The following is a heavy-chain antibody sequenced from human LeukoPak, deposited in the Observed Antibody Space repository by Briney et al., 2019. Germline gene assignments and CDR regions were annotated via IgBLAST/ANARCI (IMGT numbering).Heavy chain of an antibody. CDR1: GDSVSSNSAA. V-gene: IGHV6-1*01. Sequence: KPSQTLSLTCAISGDSVSSNSAAWNWIRQSPSRGLEWLGRTYYRSKWYNDYAVSVKSRITINPDTSKNQFSLQLNSVTPEDTAVYYCATQKLSGCDWSGPFDYWGQGTLVTVSS. CDR2: TYYRSKWYN. J-gene: IGHJ4*02. D-gene: IGHD5-12*01. CDR3: ATQKLSGCDWSGPFDY.